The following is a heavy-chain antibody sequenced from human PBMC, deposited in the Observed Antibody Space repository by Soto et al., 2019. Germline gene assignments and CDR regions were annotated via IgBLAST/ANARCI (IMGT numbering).Heavy chain of an antibody. V-gene: IGHV3-30-3*01. CDR3: ARDKSGSLNAFDI. D-gene: IGHD1-26*01. CDR1: GFTFSSYA. CDR2: ISYDGSNK. Sequence: QVQLVESGGGVVQPGRSLRLSCAASGFTFSSYAMHWVRQAPGKGLEWVAVISYDGSNKYYAESVKGRFTISRDNSKNTLYLQMNSLRAEDTAVYYCARDKSGSLNAFDIWGQGTMVTVSS. J-gene: IGHJ3*02.